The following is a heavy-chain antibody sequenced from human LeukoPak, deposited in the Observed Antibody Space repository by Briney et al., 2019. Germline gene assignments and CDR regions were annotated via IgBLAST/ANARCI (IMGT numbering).Heavy chain of an antibody. Sequence: ASVKVSCKTSGYTFTADYIHWVRQAPGQGLEWMGWIDPNSGATNYAQKFRGRVTMTRDTSISTAYMELTRLTSDDTALYYCARGPSLIYGGYDLDYWGQGTLVTVSS. D-gene: IGHD5-12*01. CDR3: ARGPSLIYGGYDLDY. CDR1: GYTFTADY. J-gene: IGHJ4*02. V-gene: IGHV1-2*02. CDR2: IDPNSGAT.